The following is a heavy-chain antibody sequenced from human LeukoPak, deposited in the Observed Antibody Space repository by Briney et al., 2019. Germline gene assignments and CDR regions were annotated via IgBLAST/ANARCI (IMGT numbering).Heavy chain of an antibody. CDR2: IYYSGST. CDR3: ARGKDDRSGTFDY. D-gene: IGHD3-22*01. CDR1: GGSVSSGSYY. J-gene: IGHJ4*02. V-gene: IGHV4-61*01. Sequence: SETLSLTCTVSGGSVSSGSYYWRWIRQPPERGRGWIEYIYYSGSTNYNPSLKSRVTISVDTSKNQFSLKLSSVTAADTAVYYCARGKDDRSGTFDYWGQGILVTVCS.